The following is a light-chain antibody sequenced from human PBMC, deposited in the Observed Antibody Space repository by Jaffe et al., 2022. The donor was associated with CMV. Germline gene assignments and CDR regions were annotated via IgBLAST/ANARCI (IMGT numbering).Light chain of an antibody. J-gene: IGLJ2*01. CDR2: GNI. V-gene: IGLV1-40*01. CDR3: QSNDNNLSADVL. Sequence: QSVLTQPPSVSGAPGQRVTISCTGSSSNIGAGYDVHWYQQVPGTAPKLLIYGNINRPSGVPDRFSGSKSGTSASLAITGLQAEDEADYYCQSNDNNLSADVLFGGGTKLTVL. CDR1: SSNIGAGYD.